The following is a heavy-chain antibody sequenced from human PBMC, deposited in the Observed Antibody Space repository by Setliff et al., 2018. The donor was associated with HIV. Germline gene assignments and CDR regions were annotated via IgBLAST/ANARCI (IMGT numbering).Heavy chain of an antibody. CDR3: ARGGSNSWSPFDY. Sequence: GGSLRLSCAASGFTFSGYWMHWVRQAPGKGLVWVSRINSDGSSTTYADSVKGRFTISRDNAKNTLYLQMNSLRAEDTAVYYCARGGSNSWSPFDYWGQGPWSPSPQ. J-gene: IGHJ4*02. D-gene: IGHD6-13*01. CDR2: INSDGSST. V-gene: IGHV3-74*01. CDR1: GFTFSGYW.